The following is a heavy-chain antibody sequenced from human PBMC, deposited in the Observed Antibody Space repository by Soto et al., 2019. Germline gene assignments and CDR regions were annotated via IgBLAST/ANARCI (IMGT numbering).Heavy chain of an antibody. D-gene: IGHD3-10*01. CDR3: ARAGENYGSGTFSPPLRYYFNS. V-gene: IGHV1-46*01. J-gene: IGHJ4*02. CDR2: INPSGGRT. CDR1: GYTFTTHY. Sequence: QVQLVQSGTEVKKPGASVKVSSKASGYTFTTHYMHWVRQAPGQGLEWMGIINPSGGRTTYALKFQGRVTMTSDTSTNTVYVELTSLRSEDTAIYFCARAGENYGSGTFSPPLRYYFNSWGQGTLVTVSS.